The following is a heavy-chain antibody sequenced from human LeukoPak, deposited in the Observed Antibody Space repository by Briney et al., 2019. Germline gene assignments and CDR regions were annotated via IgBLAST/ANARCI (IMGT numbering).Heavy chain of an antibody. CDR2: ISSSSSYI. J-gene: IGHJ5*02. CDR1: GFTFTSYA. Sequence: PGGSLRLSCAASGFTFTSYAMSWVRQAPGKGLEWVSSISSSSSYIYYADSVKGRFTISRDNAKNSLYLQMNSLRAEDTAVYYCARFAGGVAAAWGQGTLVTVSS. V-gene: IGHV3-21*01. CDR3: ARFAGGVAAA. D-gene: IGHD6-13*01.